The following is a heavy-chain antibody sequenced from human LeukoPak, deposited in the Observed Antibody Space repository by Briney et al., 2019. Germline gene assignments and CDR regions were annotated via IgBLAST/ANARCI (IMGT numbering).Heavy chain of an antibody. CDR1: GGSFSGYY. CDR3: ARRDYYYDSSGYYYTDYYYYMVV. Sequence: SETLSLTCAVYGGSFSGYYWSWIRQPPGKGLEWIGEINHSGSTNYNPSLKSRVTISVDTSKNQFSLKLSSVTAADTAVYYCARRDYYYDSSGYYYTDYYYYMVVWGKGTTVTISS. J-gene: IGHJ6*03. D-gene: IGHD3-22*01. CDR2: INHSGST. V-gene: IGHV4-34*01.